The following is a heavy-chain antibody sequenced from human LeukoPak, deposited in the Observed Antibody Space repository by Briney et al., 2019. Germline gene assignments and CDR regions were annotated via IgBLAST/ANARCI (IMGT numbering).Heavy chain of an antibody. Sequence: AGGSLRLSCTVSGFTVSSNSMSWVRQAPGKGLEWVSFIYSDNTHYSDSVKGRFTISRDNSKNTLYLQMNSLRAEDTAVYYCARRGGAYSHPYDYWGQGTLVTVSS. CDR2: IYSDNT. CDR3: ARRGGAYSHPYDY. D-gene: IGHD4/OR15-4a*01. J-gene: IGHJ4*02. V-gene: IGHV3-53*01. CDR1: GFTVSSNS.